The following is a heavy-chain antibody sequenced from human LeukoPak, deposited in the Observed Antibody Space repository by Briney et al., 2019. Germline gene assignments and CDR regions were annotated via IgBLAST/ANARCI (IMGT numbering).Heavy chain of an antibody. J-gene: IGHJ5*02. V-gene: IGHV1-18*01. CDR3: ARDQTNYYGSGSYYS. Sequence: ASVKVSCKASGYTFTSYGISWVRQAPGQGLEWMGWISAYNGNTNYAQKLQGRVTMTTDTSTSTAYMELRSLRSDDTAVYYCARDQTNYYGSGSYYSWGQGTLVTVSS. CDR2: ISAYNGNT. CDR1: GYTFTSYG. D-gene: IGHD3-10*01.